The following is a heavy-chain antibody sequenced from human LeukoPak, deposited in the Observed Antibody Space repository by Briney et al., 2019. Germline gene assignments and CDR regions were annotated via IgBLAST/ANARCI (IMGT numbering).Heavy chain of an antibody. D-gene: IGHD2-15*01. CDR2: IISIFGTT. J-gene: IGHJ6*02. CDR1: GSTFSSYA. CDR3: ARVPHSNYGMDV. Sequence: SVKVSCKASGSTFSSYAISWVRQAPGQGLQWMGGIISIFGTTNYAQKFQGRVTITADESTNTAYMELSSLTSEDTAVYYCARVPHSNYGMDVWGQGTTVTVSS. V-gene: IGHV1-69*13.